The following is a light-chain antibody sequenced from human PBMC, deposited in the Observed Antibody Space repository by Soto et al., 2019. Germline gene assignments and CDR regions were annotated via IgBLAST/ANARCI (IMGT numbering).Light chain of an antibody. V-gene: IGLV2-14*03. CDR2: DVT. CDR1: SSDIGGYNY. Sequence: QSVLTQPASVSGSPGQSITISCTGTSSDIGGYNYVSWYQQHPGKAPKLVIYDVTNRPSGVSDRFSGSKSGNTASLTISGLQAEDEADYYCSAYTKRGTRYVVFGGGTQLTVL. CDR3: SAYTKRGTRYVV. J-gene: IGLJ2*01.